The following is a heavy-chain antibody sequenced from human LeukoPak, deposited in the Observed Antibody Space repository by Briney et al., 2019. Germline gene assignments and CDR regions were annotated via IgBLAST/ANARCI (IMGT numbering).Heavy chain of an antibody. CDR3: AREPRGYSYGYLDY. D-gene: IGHD5-18*01. J-gene: IGHJ4*02. V-gene: IGHV1-69*05. CDR2: IIPIFGTA. Sequence: ASVKVSCKASGGTFSSYAISWVRQAPGQGLEWMGRIIPIFGTANYAQKFQGSVTITTDESTSTAYMELSSLRSEDTAVYYCAREPRGYSYGYLDYWGQGTLVTVSS. CDR1: GGTFSSYA.